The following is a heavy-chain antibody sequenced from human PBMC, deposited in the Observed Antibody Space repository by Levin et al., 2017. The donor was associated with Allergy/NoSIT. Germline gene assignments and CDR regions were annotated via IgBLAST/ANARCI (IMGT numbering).Heavy chain of an antibody. D-gene: IGHD6-13*01. V-gene: IGHV3-7*01. CDR1: GFTFSRYW. Sequence: QAGGSLRLSCAVSGFTFSRYWMSWFRLAPGKGLEWMAEINPDGSEMHYLDPVKGQFIISRDNAKNSVYLEMNTLGPEDTAVYYCARREGSSWYGYYFDYWGQGTLVTVSS. J-gene: IGHJ4*02. CDR2: INPDGSEM. CDR3: ARREGSSWYGYYFDY.